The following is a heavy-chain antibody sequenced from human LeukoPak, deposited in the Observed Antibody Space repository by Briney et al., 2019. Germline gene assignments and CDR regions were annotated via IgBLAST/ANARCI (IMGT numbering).Heavy chain of an antibody. Sequence: GGSLRLSCAASGFTFSSYAMSWVPQAPGKGLEWVSAISGSGGSTYYADSVKGRFTISRDNSKNTLYLQMNSLRAEDTAVYYCAKDHGLRYFDWLLPPGYWGQGTLVTVSS. J-gene: IGHJ4*02. CDR2: ISGSGGST. V-gene: IGHV3-23*01. D-gene: IGHD3-9*01. CDR1: GFTFSSYA. CDR3: AKDHGLRYFDWLLPPGY.